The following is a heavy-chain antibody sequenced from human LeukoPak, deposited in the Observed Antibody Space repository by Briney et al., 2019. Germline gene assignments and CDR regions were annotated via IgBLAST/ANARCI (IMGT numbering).Heavy chain of an antibody. CDR1: GFSFSSYW. D-gene: IGHD6-13*01. CDR3: ARMSTSSWYVCDY. J-gene: IGHJ4*02. CDR2: IKQDGSEK. Sequence: GGSLRLSCAASGFSFSSYWMTWVRQAPGKGLEWVANIKQDGSEKYYVDSVMGRFTISRDNAKNSLYLQMNSLRAEDTAVYYCARMSTSSWYVCDYWGQGTLVNVFS. V-gene: IGHV3-7*01.